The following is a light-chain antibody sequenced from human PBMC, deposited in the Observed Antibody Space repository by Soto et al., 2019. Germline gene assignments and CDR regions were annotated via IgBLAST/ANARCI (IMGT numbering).Light chain of an antibody. V-gene: IGKV4-1*01. CDR2: WAS. J-gene: IGKJ4*01. Sequence: DIVMTQSPDSLAVSLGERATINCKSSQSVLYRSNSKNYLAWYQXKQGQPPRLXIYWASTRGSGVPDRFSGSGSGTDFTLTISSLQAEDVDVYYCQQYYNTPLAFGGGTKVDIK. CDR3: QQYYNTPLA. CDR1: QSVLYRSNSKNY.